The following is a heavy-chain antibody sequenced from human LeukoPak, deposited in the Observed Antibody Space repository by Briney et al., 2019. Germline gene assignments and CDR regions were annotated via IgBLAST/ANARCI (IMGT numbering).Heavy chain of an antibody. CDR3: AQCTPYCTNGVCYTQKYYFDY. V-gene: IGHV3-23*01. D-gene: IGHD2-8*01. CDR2: IRGSGGST. J-gene: IGHJ4*02. Sequence: GGSLRLSCAASGFTFSSYAMSWVRQAPGKGLEGVSGIRGSGGSTYDADSVKGRFTISRDNSKNTLYVHMNSLRAEDTAVYHCAQCTPYCTNGVCYTQKYYFDYWGQGTLVTVSS. CDR1: GFTFSSYA.